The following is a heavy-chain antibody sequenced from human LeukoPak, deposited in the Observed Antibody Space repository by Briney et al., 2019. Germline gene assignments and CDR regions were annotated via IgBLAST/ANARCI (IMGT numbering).Heavy chain of an antibody. V-gene: IGHV1-69*13. CDR1: GGTFSSYA. J-gene: IGHJ4*02. CDR2: IIPIFGTA. CDR3: ASTLPPYYDSSGDY. Sequence: SVKVSCKASGGTFSSYAISWVRQAPGQGLEWMGGIIPIFGTANYAQKFQGRVTITADESTSTAYMELSSLRSEDTAVYYCASTLPPYYDSSGDYWGQGTLVTVSS. D-gene: IGHD3-22*01.